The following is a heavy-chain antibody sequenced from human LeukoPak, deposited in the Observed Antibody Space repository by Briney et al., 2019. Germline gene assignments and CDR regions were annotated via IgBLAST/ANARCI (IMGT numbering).Heavy chain of an antibody. D-gene: IGHD2-2*01. V-gene: IGHV4-31*03. CDR3: ARGRCSSTSCPVHMDV. Sequence: SETLSLTCTVSGGSISSGGYYWSWIRQHPGKGLEWIGYIYYSGSTYYNPSLKSRVTISVDTSKNQFSLKLSSVTAADTAVYYCARGRCSSTSCPVHMDVWGKGTTVTVSS. CDR1: GGSISSGGYY. J-gene: IGHJ6*03. CDR2: IYYSGST.